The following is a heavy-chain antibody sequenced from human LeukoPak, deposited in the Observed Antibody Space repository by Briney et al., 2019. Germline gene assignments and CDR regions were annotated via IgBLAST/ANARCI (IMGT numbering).Heavy chain of an antibody. V-gene: IGHV3-7*05. CDR3: VRGGIGGAPRRGFVY. J-gene: IGHJ4*02. CDR1: GFTFSSYY. Sequence: GGSLRLSCAASGFTFSSYYMNWVRQAPGEGLEWVASIKEDGSGKYYVDSVKGRFTISRDNAENSLYLQMNSLRAEDTAVYYCVRGGIGGAPRRGFVYWGQGTLVTVSS. CDR2: IKEDGSGK. D-gene: IGHD1-26*01.